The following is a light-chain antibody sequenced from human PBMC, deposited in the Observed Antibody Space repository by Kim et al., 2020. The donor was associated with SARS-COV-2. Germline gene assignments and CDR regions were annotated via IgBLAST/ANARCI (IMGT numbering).Light chain of an antibody. Sequence: GQRVTISCSVSSSDIGSDTVDGYQHLPGAAPQLLIYNNNQRPSGVPDRFSASKSGTSASLAISGLQSEDEADYYCAAWDDSLNGPVFGGGTQLTVL. CDR2: NNN. CDR1: SSDIGSDT. V-gene: IGLV1-44*01. CDR3: AAWDDSLNGPV. J-gene: IGLJ3*02.